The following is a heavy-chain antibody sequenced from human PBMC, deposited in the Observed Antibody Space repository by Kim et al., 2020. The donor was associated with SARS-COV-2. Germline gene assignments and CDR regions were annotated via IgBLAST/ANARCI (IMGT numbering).Heavy chain of an antibody. V-gene: IGHV4-39*01. Sequence: PALQSRVTITVDTSKNQFPLKLSSVTAADAAVYYCARTRLYYYDSTDFDYWGQGTLVTVSS. D-gene: IGHD3-22*01. CDR3: ARTRLYYYDSTDFDY. J-gene: IGHJ4*02.